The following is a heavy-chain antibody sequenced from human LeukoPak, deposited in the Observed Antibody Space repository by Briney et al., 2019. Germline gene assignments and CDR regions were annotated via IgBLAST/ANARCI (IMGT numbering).Heavy chain of an antibody. CDR1: GFTFSSYG. V-gene: IGHV3-33*06. CDR2: IWDDGSNK. CDR3: AKEGAVVAATRDDAFDI. D-gene: IGHD2-15*01. J-gene: IGHJ3*02. Sequence: GGSPRLSCAASGFTFSSYGMHWVRQAPGQGLEWVAVIWDDGSNKYYADSVKCRVTISRDNCKDKLYLQMNSLRAEDTAVYYCAKEGAVVAATRDDAFDIWGQGTMVTVSS.